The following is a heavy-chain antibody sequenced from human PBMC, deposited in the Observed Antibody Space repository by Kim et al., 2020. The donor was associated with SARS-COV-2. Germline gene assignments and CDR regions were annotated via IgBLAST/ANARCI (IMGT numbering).Heavy chain of an antibody. J-gene: IGHJ4*02. CDR2: IYPGDSDT. D-gene: IGHD3-10*01. CDR3: VRRGESYFDS. V-gene: IGHV5-51*07. Sequence: GESLKISCKTSGFSFNTHWIGWVHQMPGKGPEWMGIIYPGDSDTRYRPSFQGQVTVSADKSISTVYLQWSSLKVTDSAMYYCVRRGESYFDSWGQGTLVTVSP. CDR1: GFSFNTHW.